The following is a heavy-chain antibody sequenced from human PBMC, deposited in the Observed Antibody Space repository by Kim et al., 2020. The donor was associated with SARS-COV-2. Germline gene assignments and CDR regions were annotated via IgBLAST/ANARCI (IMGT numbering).Heavy chain of an antibody. Sequence: GGSLRLSCAASGFTFDDYAMHWVRQAPGKGLEWVSGISWNSGRVGYEDSVKGRFTISRDNAKNSLYLQMNSLRAEDTALYYCAKDFSSDWRPLYYLDYWGQGTLVTVS. V-gene: IGHV3-9*01. CDR3: AKDFSSDWRPLYYLDY. D-gene: IGHD6-19*01. CDR1: GFTFDDYA. CDR2: ISWNSGRV. J-gene: IGHJ4*02.